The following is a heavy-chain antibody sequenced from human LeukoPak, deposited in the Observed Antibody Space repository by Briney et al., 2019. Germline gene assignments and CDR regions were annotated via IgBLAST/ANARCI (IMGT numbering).Heavy chain of an antibody. CDR3: ARVRQVAGVAFYFDY. V-gene: IGHV1-2*06. D-gene: IGHD6-19*01. J-gene: IGHJ4*02. CDR1: GYTFTSYG. CDR2: INPNSGGT. Sequence: ASVKVSCKASGYTFTSYGISWVRQAPGQGLEWMGRINPNSGGTNYAQKFQGRVTMTRDTSISTAYMELSRLRSDDTAVYYCARVRQVAGVAFYFDYWGQGTLVTVSS.